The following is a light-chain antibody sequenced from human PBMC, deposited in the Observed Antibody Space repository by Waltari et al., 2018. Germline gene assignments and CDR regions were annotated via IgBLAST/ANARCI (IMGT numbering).Light chain of an antibody. CDR2: DAS. CDR1: QSVSSY. CDR3: QQRSNWPPIFS. Sequence: EIVLTQSPATLSLSPGERATLSCRASQSVSSYLAWYQQKPGQAPRLLIYDASNRATGIPAMFSGSGSGTDFTLTISSLDPEDFAVYYCQQRSNWPPIFSFGPGTKVDIK. V-gene: IGKV3-11*01. J-gene: IGKJ3*01.